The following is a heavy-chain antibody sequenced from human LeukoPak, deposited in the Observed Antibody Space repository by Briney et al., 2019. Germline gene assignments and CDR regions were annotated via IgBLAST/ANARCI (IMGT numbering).Heavy chain of an antibody. CDR1: GYTFTGYY. CDR3: ARDLGDYGDYYYYYYMDV. J-gene: IGHJ6*03. CDR2: INPNSGGT. Sequence: GAPVKVSCTASGYTFTGYYMHWVRQAPGQGLEWMGWINPNSGGTNYAQKFQGRVTMTRDTSISTAYMELSRLRSDDTAVYYCARDLGDYGDYYYYYYMDVWGKGTTVTVSS. V-gene: IGHV1-2*02. D-gene: IGHD4-17*01.